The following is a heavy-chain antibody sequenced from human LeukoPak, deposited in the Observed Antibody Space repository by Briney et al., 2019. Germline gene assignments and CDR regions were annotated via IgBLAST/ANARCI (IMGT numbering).Heavy chain of an antibody. D-gene: IGHD4-17*01. CDR1: GYSISSGYY. CDR2: IYYSGST. J-gene: IGHJ4*02. V-gene: IGHV4-61*01. CDR3: ARVGDTVTQDVDY. Sequence: SETLSLTCTVSGYSISSGYYWGWIRQPPEKGLEWIGFIYYSGSTNYNPSLKSRVTISVDTSKNQFSLKLSSVTPADTAVYYCARVGDTVTQDVDYWGQGTLVTVSS.